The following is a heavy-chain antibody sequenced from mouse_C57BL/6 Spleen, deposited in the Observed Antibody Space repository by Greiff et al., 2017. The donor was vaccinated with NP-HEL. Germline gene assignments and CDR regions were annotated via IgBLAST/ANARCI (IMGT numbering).Heavy chain of an antibody. CDR1: GFTFSDYY. CDR2: INYDGSST. V-gene: IGHV5-16*01. Sequence: EVMLVESEGGLVQPGSSMKLSCTASGFTFSDYYMAWVRQVPEKGLEWVANINYDGSSTYYLDSLKSRFIISRDNAKNILYLQMSSLKSEDTATYYCARSSPRLAMDYWGQGTSVTVSS. CDR3: ARSSPRLAMDY. D-gene: IGHD6-1*01. J-gene: IGHJ4*01.